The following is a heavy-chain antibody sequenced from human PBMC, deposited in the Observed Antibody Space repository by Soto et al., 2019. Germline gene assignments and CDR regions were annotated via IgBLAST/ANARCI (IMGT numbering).Heavy chain of an antibody. D-gene: IGHD2-8*02. CDR3: ARHHRTGRYYGMDV. CDR2: IDPSDSYT. V-gene: IGHV5-10-1*01. Sequence: SCISFSISCMLQMTGKGLEWMGRIDPSDSYTNYSPSFQGHVTISADKSISTAYLQWSSLKASDTAMYYCARHHRTGRYYGMDVWGQGTTVTVSS. J-gene: IGHJ6*02. CDR1: SCISFS.